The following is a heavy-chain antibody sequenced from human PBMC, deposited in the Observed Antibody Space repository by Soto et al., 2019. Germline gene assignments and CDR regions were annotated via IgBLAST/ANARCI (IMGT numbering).Heavy chain of an antibody. CDR3: ARVPRSTIRGPYFYPYGMDV. J-gene: IGHJ6*01. CDR2: ISADNDKT. V-gene: IGHV1-18*04. CDR1: GYTFNIHG. Sequence: ASVKVSCKASGYTFNIHGITWVRQAPGQGLEWMGWISADNDKTNYAQKFQGRVIMSTDASTTTAYMDLRSLRFDDTAMYYCARVPRSTIRGPYFYPYGMDVWGQGTPVTVSS. D-gene: IGHD3-10*01.